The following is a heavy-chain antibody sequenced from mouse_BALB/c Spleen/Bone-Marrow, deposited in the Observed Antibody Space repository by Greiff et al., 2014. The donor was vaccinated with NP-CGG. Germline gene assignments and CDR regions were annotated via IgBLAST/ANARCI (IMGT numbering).Heavy chain of an antibody. CDR3: ARDGYGSSD. J-gene: IGHJ3*01. V-gene: IGHV5-9-4*01. D-gene: IGHD1-1*01. CDR2: ISSGGSYT. Sequence: EVNLVESGGVLVKPGGSLKLSCAASGFTFSTYAMSWVRQSPEKRLEWVAEISSGGSYTYYPDTVTGRFTISRDNAKNTLYLEMSSLRSEDTARYYCARDGYGSSDWGQGTLVTVSA. CDR1: GFTFSTYA.